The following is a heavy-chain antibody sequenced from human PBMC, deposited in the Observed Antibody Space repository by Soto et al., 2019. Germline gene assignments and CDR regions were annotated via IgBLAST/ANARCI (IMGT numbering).Heavy chain of an antibody. D-gene: IGHD6-19*01. CDR1: GYTFTSYG. Sequence: ASVKVSCKASGYTFTSYGICWVGQAPGQGLEWMGWLSAYNGNTNYAQKLQGRVTMTTDTSTRTAYMERRSLRSDDTAVYYCATDPRLGSGWRDYYGMDLWGQGTKATVSS. CDR3: ATDPRLGSGWRDYYGMDL. V-gene: IGHV1-18*04. CDR2: LSAYNGNT. J-gene: IGHJ6*02.